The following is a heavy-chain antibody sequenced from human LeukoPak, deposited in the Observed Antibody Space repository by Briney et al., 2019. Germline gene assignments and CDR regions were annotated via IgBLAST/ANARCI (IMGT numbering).Heavy chain of an antibody. V-gene: IGHV1-18*01. CDR2: IGAYNGNT. J-gene: IGHJ4*02. CDR1: GYTFTSYG. Sequence: ASVKVSCKASGYTFTSYGISWVRQAPGQGLEWMGWIGAYNGNTNYAQKLQGRVTMTTGTSTSTAYMELRSLRSDDTAVYYCARALLRYFDWFIDRFDYWGQGTLVTVSS. D-gene: IGHD3-9*01. CDR3: ARALLRYFDWFIDRFDY.